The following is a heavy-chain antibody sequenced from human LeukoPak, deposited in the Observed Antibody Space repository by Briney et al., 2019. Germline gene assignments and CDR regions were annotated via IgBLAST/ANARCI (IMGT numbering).Heavy chain of an antibody. CDR3: TRVIVAVPGYFDYFDF. D-gene: IGHD6-19*01. Sequence: GGSLRLSCTASGFSFSNHYMRWIRQAPGKGLEWVANINEDGSNKWHLGSVKGRFTVSRDNARNSLYLQMNSLRVEDTAVYYCTRVIVAVPGYFDYFDFWGQGVLVAVSS. J-gene: IGHJ4*02. CDR2: INEDGSNK. CDR1: GFSFSNHY. V-gene: IGHV3-7*01.